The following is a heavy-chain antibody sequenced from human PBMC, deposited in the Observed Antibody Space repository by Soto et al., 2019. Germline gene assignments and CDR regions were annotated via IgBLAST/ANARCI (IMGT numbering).Heavy chain of an antibody. V-gene: IGHV1-69*13. Sequence: ASVKVSCKASGGTFSSYAISWVRQAPGQGLEWMGGIIPIFGTANYAQKFQGRVTITADESTSTAYMELSSLRSEDTAVYYCASAGAYCGGDCPPWGQGTLVTVS. CDR2: IIPIFGTA. CDR1: GGTFSSYA. CDR3: ASAGAYCGGDCPP. D-gene: IGHD2-21*02. J-gene: IGHJ4*02.